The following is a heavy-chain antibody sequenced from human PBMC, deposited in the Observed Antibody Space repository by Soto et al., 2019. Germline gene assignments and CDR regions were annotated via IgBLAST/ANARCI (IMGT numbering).Heavy chain of an antibody. CDR3: AKYVDLQNDAFDI. CDR1: XXXXXXXX. Sequence: GGSLRLSXAXSXXXXXXXXXXXXXXXPGKGLEWVAVISYDGSNKYYADSVRGRFTISRDNSKNTLYLQMNSLRAEDTAVYYCAKYVDLQNDAFDIWGQGTMVTVSS. J-gene: IGHJ3*02. D-gene: IGHD2-21*01. CDR2: ISYDGSNK. V-gene: IGHV3-30*18.